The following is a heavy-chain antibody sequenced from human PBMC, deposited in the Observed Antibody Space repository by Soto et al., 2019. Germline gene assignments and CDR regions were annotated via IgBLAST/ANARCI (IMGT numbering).Heavy chain of an antibody. J-gene: IGHJ4*02. CDR1: GFTFSSCA. CDR2: ISGSGGST. CDR3: AKPRIVGATSDFDY. D-gene: IGHD1-26*01. V-gene: IGHV3-23*01. Sequence: GGSLRLSCAASGFTFSSCAMSWVRQAPGKGLEWVSTISGSGGSTYYADSVKGRFTISRDNSKNTLYLQMNSLRAEDTAVYYCAKPRIVGATSDFDYWGQGTLVTVSS.